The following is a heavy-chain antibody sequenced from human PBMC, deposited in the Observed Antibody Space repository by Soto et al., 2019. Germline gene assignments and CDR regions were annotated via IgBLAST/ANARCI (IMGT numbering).Heavy chain of an antibody. CDR1: GFTFSSYW. Sequence: GGSLRLSCAASGFTFSSYWMSWVRQAPGKGLEWVANIKQDGSEKYYVDSVKGRFTISRDNAKNSLYLQMNSLRAEDTAVYYCARDLDYYGSGSYYSYWGQGTLVTVSS. CDR3: ARDLDYYGSGSYYSY. V-gene: IGHV3-7*05. D-gene: IGHD3-10*01. CDR2: IKQDGSEK. J-gene: IGHJ4*02.